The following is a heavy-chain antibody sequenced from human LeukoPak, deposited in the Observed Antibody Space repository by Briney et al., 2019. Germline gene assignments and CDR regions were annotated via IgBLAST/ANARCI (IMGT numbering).Heavy chain of an antibody. CDR3: ARDVVGATAAHFDY. CDR1: GFTFSSYT. CDR2: ISSSSSYI. D-gene: IGHD1-26*01. Sequence: GGSLRLSCAASGFTFSSYTMIWVRQAPGKGLEWVSSISSSSSYIYYADSVKGRFTISRDNAKNSLYLQMNSLRAEDTAVYYCARDVVGATAAHFDYWGQGTLVTVSS. J-gene: IGHJ4*02. V-gene: IGHV3-21*01.